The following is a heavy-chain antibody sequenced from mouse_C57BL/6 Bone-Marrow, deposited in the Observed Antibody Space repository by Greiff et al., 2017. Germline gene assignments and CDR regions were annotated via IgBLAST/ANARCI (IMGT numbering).Heavy chain of an antibody. CDR2: IYPGSGST. D-gene: IGHD1-1*01. Sequence: VQLKQPGAELVKPGASVKMSCKASGYTFTSYWITWVKQRPGKGLEWIGDIYPGSGSTTYNEKFKSKATLTVDTASSTAYMQLISLTSEDSAVYYCAREGFYYYGSSDYWGQGTTLTVSS. J-gene: IGHJ2*01. CDR1: GYTFTSYW. CDR3: AREGFYYYGSSDY. V-gene: IGHV1-55*01.